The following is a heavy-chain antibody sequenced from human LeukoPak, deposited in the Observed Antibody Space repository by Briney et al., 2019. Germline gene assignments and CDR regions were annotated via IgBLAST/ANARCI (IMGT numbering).Heavy chain of an antibody. V-gene: IGHV4-59*01. D-gene: IGHD2-21*02. J-gene: IGHJ4*02. Sequence: SETLSLTCTVSGGSISSYDWSWIRQPPGKGLEWVGYIYSSGSTNYNPSLKSRITISVDTSKNQFSLKLSSVTAADTAVYYCARFAYCGGHCWYYFDYWGQGSLVPVSS. CDR1: GGSISSYD. CDR3: ARFAYCGGHCWYYFDY. CDR2: IYSSGST.